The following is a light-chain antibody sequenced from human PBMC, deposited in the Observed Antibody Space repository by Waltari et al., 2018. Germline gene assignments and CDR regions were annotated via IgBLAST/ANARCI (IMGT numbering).Light chain of an antibody. J-gene: IGLJ3*02. Sequence: QSALTQPRSVSGSPGQSVTISCTGTSSYVGGYNYVTWYQQPPGKAPKLMIYDVSKRPSGVPDRFSGSKSGNTASLTISGLQAEDEADYYCCSYAGSYTFGVFGGGTKLTVL. CDR2: DVS. CDR3: CSYAGSYTFGV. CDR1: SSYVGGYNY. V-gene: IGLV2-11*01.